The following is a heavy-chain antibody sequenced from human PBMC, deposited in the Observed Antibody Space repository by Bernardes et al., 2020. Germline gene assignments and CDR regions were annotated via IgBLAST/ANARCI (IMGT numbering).Heavy chain of an antibody. J-gene: IGHJ4*02. CDR2: IYSSGST. D-gene: IGHD2-15*01. Sequence: GGSLRLSCAASGFTVSSNYMSWVRQAPGKGLEWVSVIYSSGSTYYADSVKGRFTISRDNSKNTLYLQMNSLRAEDTAVYYCARRWGCSGGSCSLFEYWGQGTLVTVSS. V-gene: IGHV3-53*01. CDR1: GFTVSSNY. CDR3: ARRWGCSGGSCSLFEY.